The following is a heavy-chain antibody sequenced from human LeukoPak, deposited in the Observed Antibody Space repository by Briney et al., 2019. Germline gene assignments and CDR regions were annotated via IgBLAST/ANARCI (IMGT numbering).Heavy chain of an antibody. CDR1: GGSFSGYY. CDR2: INHSGSN. CDR3: ASPRYCSGGSCYSRAFDY. J-gene: IGHJ4*02. D-gene: IGHD2-15*01. Sequence: SDTLSLTCAVYGGSFSGYYWSWIRQPPGKGLEWIGEINHSGSNNYNPSLKSRVTISVDTYKNQFSLKLSSVTAADTAVYYCASPRYCSGGSCYSRAFDYWGQGTLVSVSS. V-gene: IGHV4-34*01.